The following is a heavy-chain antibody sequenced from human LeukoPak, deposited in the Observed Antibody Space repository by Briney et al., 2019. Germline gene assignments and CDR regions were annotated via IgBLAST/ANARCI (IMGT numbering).Heavy chain of an antibody. D-gene: IGHD5-24*01. CDR2: ISGSGGST. Sequence: GGSLRLSCAASGFTFSSYAMSWVRQAPGKGLEWVSAISGSGGSTYYADSVKGRFTISRDNAKNTLYLQMNSLRAEDTAVYYCARDRGRRRDGYNYPFDYWGQGTLVTVSS. J-gene: IGHJ4*02. CDR3: ARDRGRRRDGYNYPFDY. CDR1: GFTFSSYA. V-gene: IGHV3-23*01.